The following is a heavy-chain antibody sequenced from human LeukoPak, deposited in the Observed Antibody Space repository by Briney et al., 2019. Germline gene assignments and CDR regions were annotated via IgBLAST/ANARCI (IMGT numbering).Heavy chain of an antibody. CDR1: GFTFSSYT. D-gene: IGHD4-17*01. CDR3: ARDMNTVTKCYLQH. J-gene: IGHJ1*01. V-gene: IGHV3-21*01. Sequence: GSLRLSCAASGFTFSSYTMNWVRQAPGKVLEWVSSISSRSRHIYYADSVRGRFTISRDDAKNSLYLQMDSLRGEDTAVSYCARDMNTVTKCYLQHWGQGTLVTVYS. CDR2: ISSRSRHI.